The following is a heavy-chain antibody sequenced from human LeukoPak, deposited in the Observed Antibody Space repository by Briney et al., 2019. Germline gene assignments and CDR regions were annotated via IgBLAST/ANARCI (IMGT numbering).Heavy chain of an antibody. CDR2: ISGSGGST. J-gene: IGHJ4*02. D-gene: IGHD3-10*01. V-gene: IGHV3-23*01. Sequence: GGSLXXXCXAXXFTFSSYAMSWVRQAPGKGLEWVSAISGSGGSTYYADSVKGRVTISRDNYKNTLYLQMNSLRAEDTAVYYCAKDHTGNFDYWGQGTLVTVSS. CDR3: AKDHTGNFDY. CDR1: XFTFSSYA.